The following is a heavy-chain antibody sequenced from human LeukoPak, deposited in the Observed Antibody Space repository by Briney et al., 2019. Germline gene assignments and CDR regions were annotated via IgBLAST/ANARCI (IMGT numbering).Heavy chain of an antibody. CDR3: TRHHTSYYRAPYDY. V-gene: IGHV3-73*01. CDR2: IRSKANSYAT. CDR1: GFTFSSYA. Sequence: GGSLRLSCAASGFTFSSYAMSWVRQASGKGLEWVGRIRSKANSYATAYAASVKGRFTISRDDSKSTAYLQMNSLKTEDTAVYYCTRHHTSYYRAPYDYWGQGTLVTVSS. D-gene: IGHD1-26*01. J-gene: IGHJ4*02.